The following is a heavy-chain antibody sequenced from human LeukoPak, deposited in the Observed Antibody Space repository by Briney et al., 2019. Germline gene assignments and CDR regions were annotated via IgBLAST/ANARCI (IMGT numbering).Heavy chain of an antibody. D-gene: IGHD3-10*01. V-gene: IGHV4-34*01. J-gene: IGHJ4*02. CDR1: GGSFGGYY. Sequence: SETLSLTCAVYGGSFGGYYWSWIRQPPGKGLEWIGEINHSGSTNYNPSLKSRVTISVDTSKNQFSLKLSSVTAADTAVYYCARGTMADYWGQGTLVTVSS. CDR2: INHSGST. CDR3: ARGTMADY.